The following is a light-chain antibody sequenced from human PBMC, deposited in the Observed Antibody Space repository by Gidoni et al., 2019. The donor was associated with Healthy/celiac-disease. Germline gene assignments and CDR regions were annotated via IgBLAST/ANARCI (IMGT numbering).Light chain of an antibody. CDR3: QQSYSTPL. Sequence: DIQMTQSPSSLSASVGDRVTITCRASQSISSYLNWYQQKPGKAPKRLIYAASSLQSGVPSRFSGSGSGTDCTLTISSLQPEDFATYYCQQSYSTPLFGPXTKVDIK. J-gene: IGKJ3*01. CDR1: QSISSY. CDR2: AAS. V-gene: IGKV1-39*01.